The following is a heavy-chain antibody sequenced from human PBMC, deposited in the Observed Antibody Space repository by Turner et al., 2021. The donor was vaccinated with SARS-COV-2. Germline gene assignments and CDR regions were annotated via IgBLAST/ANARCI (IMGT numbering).Heavy chain of an antibody. Sequence: QVLQQSSVPRLVQPPEHLSLPSTVSGASISSYYWVWIRQHPGKRLGWIGYIYYRGSTNYNPSLKSRVTISVDTSKNQFSLKLTSVTAADTAVYFCARELTNNWFDPWGQGTLVTVSS. CDR1: GASISSYY. J-gene: IGHJ5*02. CDR3: ARELTNNWFDP. V-gene: IGHV4-59*01. CDR2: IYYRGST. D-gene: IGHD3-10*01.